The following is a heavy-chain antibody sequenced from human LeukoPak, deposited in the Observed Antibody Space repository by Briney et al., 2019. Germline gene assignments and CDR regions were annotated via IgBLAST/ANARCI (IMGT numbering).Heavy chain of an antibody. CDR2: IKQDGRDK. D-gene: IGHD3-10*01. CDR1: GFTFSSHW. J-gene: IGHJ4*02. V-gene: IGHV3-7*01. Sequence: PGGSLRLSCAASGFTFSSHWMSWVRQAPGKGLEWVANIKQDGRDKYYVDSVKGRFTIARDNAKNSLFLQMNSLRAEDAAVYDCARDSKLQWFGEMSYWGQGTLVTVSS. CDR3: ARDSKLQWFGEMSY.